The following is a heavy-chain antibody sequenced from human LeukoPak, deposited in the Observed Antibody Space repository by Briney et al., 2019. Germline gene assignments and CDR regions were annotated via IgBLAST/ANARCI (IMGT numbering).Heavy chain of an antibody. V-gene: IGHV1-18*01. D-gene: IGHD6-19*01. Sequence: ASVKVSCKASGYTFTSYGMSWVRQAPGQGLEWMGWISAYNGNTNYAQKLQGRVTMTTDTSTSTAYMELRSLRSDDTAVYYCARDGSPPYSSGWYWFDPWGQGTLVTVSS. CDR1: GYTFTSYG. CDR3: ARDGSPPYSSGWYWFDP. CDR2: ISAYNGNT. J-gene: IGHJ5*02.